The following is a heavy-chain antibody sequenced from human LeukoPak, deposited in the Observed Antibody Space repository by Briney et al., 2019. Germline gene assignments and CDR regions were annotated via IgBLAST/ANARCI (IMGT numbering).Heavy chain of an antibody. V-gene: IGHV3-30*02. CDR2: IRYDGSNK. CDR3: AKVGAPHTYSLDY. Sequence: GGSLRLSCAASGFTFSSYGMHWVRQAPGKGLEWVAFIRYDGSNKYYADSVKGRITISRDNSKNTLYLQMNSLRAEDTAVYYCAKVGAPHTYSLDYWGQGTLVTVSS. CDR1: GFTFSSYG. J-gene: IGHJ4*02. D-gene: IGHD1-26*01.